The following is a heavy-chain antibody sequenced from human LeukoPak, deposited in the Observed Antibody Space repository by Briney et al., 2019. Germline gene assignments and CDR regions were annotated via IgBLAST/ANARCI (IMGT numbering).Heavy chain of an antibody. J-gene: IGHJ4*02. Sequence: GESLKISFKASGYNFPKSWIGWVRPMPGKGLEWMAIVYPDDSRTKYSPSFQGQVTISADKSINTAYLQWSSLRASDTAMYYCARPDYFASHDWGQGTLVTVSS. CDR3: ARPDYFASHD. D-gene: IGHD2/OR15-2a*01. CDR2: VYPDDSRT. V-gene: IGHV5-51*01. CDR1: GYNFPKSW.